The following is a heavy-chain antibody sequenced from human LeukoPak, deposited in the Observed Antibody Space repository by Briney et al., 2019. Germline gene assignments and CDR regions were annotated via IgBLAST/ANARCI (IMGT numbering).Heavy chain of an antibody. CDR3: ARGSDYYDSSGYYPH. J-gene: IGHJ4*02. D-gene: IGHD3-22*01. V-gene: IGHV1-69*01. CDR2: IIPIFGTA. CDR1: GGTFSSYA. Sequence: KISCKGSGGTFSSYAISWVRQAPGQGLEWMGEIIPIFGTANYAQKFQGRVTITADESTSTAYMELSSLRSEDTAVYYCARGSDYYDSSGYYPHWGQGTLVTVSS.